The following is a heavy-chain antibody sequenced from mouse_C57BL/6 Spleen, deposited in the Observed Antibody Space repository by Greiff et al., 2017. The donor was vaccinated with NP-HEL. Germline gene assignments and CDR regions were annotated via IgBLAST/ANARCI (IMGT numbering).Heavy chain of an antibody. Sequence: VQLQQSDAELVKPGASVKISCKASGYTFTDHTIHWMKQRPEQGLEWIGYIYPRDGSTKYNEKFKGKATLTADKSSSTAYMQLNSLTSEDSAVDFCARSHYYGSGPPYFDYWGQGTTLTVSS. CDR1: GYTFTDHT. V-gene: IGHV1-78*01. CDR2: IYPRDGST. D-gene: IGHD1-1*01. CDR3: ARSHYYGSGPPYFDY. J-gene: IGHJ2*01.